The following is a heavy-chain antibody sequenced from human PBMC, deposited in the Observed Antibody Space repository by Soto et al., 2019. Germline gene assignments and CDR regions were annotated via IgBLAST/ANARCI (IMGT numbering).Heavy chain of an antibody. CDR1: GFTFSSYW. Sequence: EVQLVESWGGLVQPGGSLRLSCAASGFTFSSYWMSWVRQAPGKGLEWVANIKQDGSEKYYVDSVKGRLPISKDNAKNSLYLKMKSLRAEDPAVYYCARRRDFDYWGQGTLVTVSS. D-gene: IGHD6-6*01. V-gene: IGHV3-7*01. CDR2: IKQDGSEK. J-gene: IGHJ4*02. CDR3: ARRRDFDY.